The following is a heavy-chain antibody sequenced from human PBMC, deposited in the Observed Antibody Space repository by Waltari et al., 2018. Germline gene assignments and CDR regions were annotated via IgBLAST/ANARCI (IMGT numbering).Heavy chain of an antibody. CDR1: GYSISSGYS. CDR2: IYHSGST. CDR3: ARLDSPVDY. J-gene: IGHJ4*02. D-gene: IGHD2-2*01. Sequence: QVQLQESGPGLVKPSETLSLTYALSGYSISSGYSWGWSRQPTGKGLEWIGSIYHSGSTYYNPSLKSRVTISVDTSKNQFALKLSSVTAADTAVYYCARLDSPVDYWGQGTLVTVSS. V-gene: IGHV4-38-2*01.